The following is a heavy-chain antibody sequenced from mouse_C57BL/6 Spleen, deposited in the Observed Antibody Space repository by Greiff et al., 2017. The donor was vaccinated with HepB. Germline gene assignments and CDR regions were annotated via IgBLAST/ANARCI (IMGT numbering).Heavy chain of an antibody. D-gene: IGHD1-1*01. CDR2: ISSGGSYT. CDR1: GFTFSSYG. CDR3: ARRPLRYFDY. J-gene: IGHJ2*01. Sequence: EVQVVESGGDLVKPGGSLKLSCAASGFTFSSYGMSWVRQTPDKRLEWVATISSGGSYTYYPDSVKGRFTISRDNAKNTLYLQMSSLKSEDTAMYYCARRPLRYFDYWGQGTTLTVSS. V-gene: IGHV5-6*01.